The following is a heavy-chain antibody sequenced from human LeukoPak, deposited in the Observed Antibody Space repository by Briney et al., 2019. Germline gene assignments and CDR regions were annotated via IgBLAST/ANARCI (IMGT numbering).Heavy chain of an antibody. CDR2: INHSGST. D-gene: IGHD5-24*01. V-gene: IGHV4-34*01. J-gene: IGHJ4*02. Sequence: SETLSLTCAVSGGSFSGYYWSWIRQPPGKGLEWIGEINHSGSTNYNPSLKSRVTISVDTSKNQFSLKLSSVTAADTAVYYCARQATMPPPEDYWGQGTLVTVSS. CDR1: GGSFSGYY. CDR3: ARQATMPPPEDY.